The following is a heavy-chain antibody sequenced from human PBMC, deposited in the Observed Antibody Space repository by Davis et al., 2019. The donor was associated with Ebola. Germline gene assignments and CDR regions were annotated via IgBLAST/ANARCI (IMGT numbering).Heavy chain of an antibody. Sequence: MPSETLSLTCTVSGGSIISSSSYWGWIRQPPRKGLEWIGEINHSGSTNYNPSLKSRVTISVDTSKNQFSLKLSSVTAADTAVYYCARGQLTTNIVVATASHFDYWGQGTLVTVSS. J-gene: IGHJ4*02. CDR3: ARGQLTTNIVVATASHFDY. CDR2: INHSGST. D-gene: IGHD2-21*02. V-gene: IGHV4-39*07. CDR1: GGSIISSSSY.